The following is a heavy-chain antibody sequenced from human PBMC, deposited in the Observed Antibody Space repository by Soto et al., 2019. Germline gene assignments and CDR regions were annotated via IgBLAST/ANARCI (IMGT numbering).Heavy chain of an antibody. CDR3: AKRPASIITFDY. V-gene: IGHV3-23*01. J-gene: IGHJ4*02. D-gene: IGHD2-2*01. CDR1: GVTFSKYA. CDR2: ISGNGGST. Sequence: GGSLRLSCAAPGVTFSKYAMSWVRQAPGKGVKWGSTISGNGGSTYYADSVKGRFTISRENSKNMLFLEINSLRDDASAVYYCAKRPASIITFDYWGQGTPVTVPS.